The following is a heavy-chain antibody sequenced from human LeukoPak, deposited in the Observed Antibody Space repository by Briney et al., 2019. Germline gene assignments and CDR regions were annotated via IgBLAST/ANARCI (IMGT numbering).Heavy chain of an antibody. CDR2: ISGSGDIT. J-gene: IGHJ4*02. CDR3: AKAGPNTENVWWG. V-gene: IGHV3-23*01. CDR1: GFTFSTYA. Sequence: GGSLRLSCAASGFTFSTYAVSWVRQAPGKGLEWVSVISGSGDITYYADSVKGRFTISRDNSKNTVYLQMNSLRAEDTAVYYCAKAGPNTENVWWGGGQGPLVT. D-gene: IGHD3-16*01.